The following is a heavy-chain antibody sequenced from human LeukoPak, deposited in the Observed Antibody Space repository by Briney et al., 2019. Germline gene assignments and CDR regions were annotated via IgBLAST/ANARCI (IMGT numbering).Heavy chain of an antibody. J-gene: IGHJ3*02. D-gene: IGHD3-22*01. V-gene: IGHV3-48*02. CDR3: ASQYYYDSSGYYGDAFDI. CDR2: VSSSSSTI. Sequence: GGSLRLSCAASGFTFSSYSMNWVRQAPGKGLEWVSYVSSSSSTIYYADSVKGRFTISRDNAKNSLYLQMNSLRDEDTAVYYCASQYYYDSSGYYGDAFDIWGQGTMVTVSS. CDR1: GFTFSSYS.